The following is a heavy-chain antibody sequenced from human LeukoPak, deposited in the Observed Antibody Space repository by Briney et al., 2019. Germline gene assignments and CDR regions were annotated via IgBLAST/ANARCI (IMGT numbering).Heavy chain of an antibody. CDR1: GFTFSSCW. V-gene: IGHV3-7*01. CDR2: IKQDGSEK. D-gene: IGHD6-19*01. CDR3: ARGLPYSSGSGYYYYYGMDV. J-gene: IGHJ6*02. Sequence: PGGSLRLSCAASGFTFSSCWMRWVRQAPGKGLEWVANIKQDGSEKYYVDSVKGRFTISRDNAKNSLYLQMNSLRAEDTAVYYCARGLPYSSGSGYYYYYGMDVWGQGTTVTVSS.